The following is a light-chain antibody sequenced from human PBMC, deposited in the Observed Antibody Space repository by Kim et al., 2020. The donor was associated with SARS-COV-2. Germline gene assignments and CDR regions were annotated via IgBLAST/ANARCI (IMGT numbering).Light chain of an antibody. Sequence: DIQMNQSPSSLSASVGDRVTITCQASQDISNYLNWYQQKPGKAPKLLIYDASNLETGVPSRFSGSGSGTDFTFTISSLQPEDIATYYCQQYDNLPTLTFGGGTKVDIK. V-gene: IGKV1-33*01. CDR1: QDISNY. CDR2: DAS. CDR3: QQYDNLPTLT. J-gene: IGKJ4*01.